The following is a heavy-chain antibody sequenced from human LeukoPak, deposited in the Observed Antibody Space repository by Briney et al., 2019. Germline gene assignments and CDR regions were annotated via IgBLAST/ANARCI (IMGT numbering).Heavy chain of an antibody. CDR1: GGSFSGYC. Sequence: PSETLSLTCTVYGGSFSGYCWSWIRQPPGKGLEWIGEINHSGNTNYNPSLKTRVTISVDTSKDQFSLKLTSVTAADTAVYYCTRGNPETVFDYWGQGTLVTVSS. V-gene: IGHV4-34*01. CDR3: TRGNPETVFDY. J-gene: IGHJ4*02. D-gene: IGHD2-21*02. CDR2: INHSGNT.